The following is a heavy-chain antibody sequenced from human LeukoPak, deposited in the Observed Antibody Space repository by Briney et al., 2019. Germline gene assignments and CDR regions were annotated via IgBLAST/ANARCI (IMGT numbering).Heavy chain of an antibody. CDR3: ARGVLPSPVLSLTSDSDYYYYYMDV. V-gene: IGHV1-8*03. CDR2: MNPNSGNT. D-gene: IGHD2/OR15-2a*01. J-gene: IGHJ6*03. CDR1: GYTFTSYD. Sequence: ASVKVSCKASGYTFTSYDINWVRQATGQGLEWMGWMNPNSGNTGYAQKFQGRVTITRNTSISTAYMELSSLRSEDTAVYYCARGVLPSPVLSLTSDSDYYYYYMDVWGKGTTVTVSS.